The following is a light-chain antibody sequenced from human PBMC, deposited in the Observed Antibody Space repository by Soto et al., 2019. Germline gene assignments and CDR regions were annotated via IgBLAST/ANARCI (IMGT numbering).Light chain of an antibody. CDR2: AAS. Sequence: DIQMTQSPSSLSASVGDRVAITCRASHNINTYLNWYQQRPGKAPRLLIYAASSVQGGVPSRFSCSGSGTDFTLTISSLQPEDFATYYCQLSDSSLTFGQGTRLEIE. V-gene: IGKV1-39*01. CDR1: HNINTY. CDR3: QLSDSSLT. J-gene: IGKJ5*01.